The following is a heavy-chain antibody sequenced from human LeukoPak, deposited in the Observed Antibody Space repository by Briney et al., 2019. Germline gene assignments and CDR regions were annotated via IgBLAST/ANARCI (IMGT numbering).Heavy chain of an antibody. CDR1: GFTFSSYE. V-gene: IGHV3-48*03. CDR3: ARDDYSNFGAY. D-gene: IGHD4-11*01. CDR2: ISSSGSTI. Sequence: PRGSLRLSCAASGFTFSSYEMNWVRQAPGKGLEWVSYISSSGSTIYYADSVKGRFTISRDNAKNSLYLQMNSLRAEDTAVYYCARDDYSNFGAYWGQGTLVTVSS. J-gene: IGHJ4*02.